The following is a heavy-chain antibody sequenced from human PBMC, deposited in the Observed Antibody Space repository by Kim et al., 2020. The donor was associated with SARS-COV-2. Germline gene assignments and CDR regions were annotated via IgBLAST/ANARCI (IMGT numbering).Heavy chain of an antibody. V-gene: IGHV3-21*01. CDR3: ARDLFVWLDYYYYGMDV. Sequence: GGSLRLSCAASGFTFSSYSMNWVRQAPGKGLEWVSSISSSSSYIYYADSVKGRFTISRDNAKNSLYLQMNSLRAEDTAVYYCARDLFVWLDYYYYGMDVWGQGTTVTVSS. CDR2: ISSSSSYI. D-gene: IGHD6-19*01. J-gene: IGHJ6*02. CDR1: GFTFSSYS.